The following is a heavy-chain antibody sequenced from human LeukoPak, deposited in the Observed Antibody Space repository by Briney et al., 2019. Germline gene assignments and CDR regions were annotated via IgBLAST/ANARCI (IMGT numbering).Heavy chain of an antibody. CDR2: IYHSGST. J-gene: IGHJ4*02. CDR1: GYSISSGYY. D-gene: IGHD3-22*01. Sequence: SETLSLTCAVSGYSISSGYYWGWIRQPPGKGLGWIGSIYHSGSTYYNPSLKSRVTISVDTSKNQFSLKLSSVTAADTAVYYCARLQGQYHYDSSGYLYWGQGTLVTVSS. V-gene: IGHV4-38-2*01. CDR3: ARLQGQYHYDSSGYLY.